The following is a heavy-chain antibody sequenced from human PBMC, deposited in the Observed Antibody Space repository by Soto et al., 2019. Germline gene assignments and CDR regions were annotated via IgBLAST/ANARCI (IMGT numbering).Heavy chain of an antibody. V-gene: IGHV1-8*01. CDR2: MNTNRGNT. CDR1: GYTFTSYD. D-gene: IGHD2-2*01. J-gene: IGHJ6*02. CDR3: ARGGVPGYCSSTSCYLSYGMDV. Sequence: ASVKVSCKASGYTFTSYDINWVRQATGQGLEWMGWMNTNRGNTGYAQKFQGRVTMTRNTSISTAYVELSSLRSEDTAVYYCARGGVPGYCSSTSCYLSYGMDVWGQGTTVTVSS.